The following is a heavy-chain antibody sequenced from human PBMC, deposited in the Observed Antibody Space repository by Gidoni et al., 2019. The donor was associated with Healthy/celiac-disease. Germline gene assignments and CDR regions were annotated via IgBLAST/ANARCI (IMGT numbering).Heavy chain of an antibody. CDR1: GFTLSSYS. CDR3: ARDQVGFLSKGFDY. Sequence: ELQLVESGGGLVKPGGSRRLSCAASGFTLSSYSMNWVRQAPGKGLEWVSSISSSSSYIYYADSVKGRFTISRDNAKNSLYLQMNSLRAEDTAVYYCARDQVGFLSKGFDYWGQGTLVTVSS. CDR2: ISSSSSYI. J-gene: IGHJ4*02. D-gene: IGHD1-26*01. V-gene: IGHV3-21*01.